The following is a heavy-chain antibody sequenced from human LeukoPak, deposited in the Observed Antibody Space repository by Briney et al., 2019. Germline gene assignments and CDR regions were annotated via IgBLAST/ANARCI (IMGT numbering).Heavy chain of an antibody. CDR1: GFTFSGSG. CDR3: ARDRDCTNGVCWGGKVDP. CDR2: IRSDGSNK. J-gene: IGHJ5*02. D-gene: IGHD2-8*01. V-gene: IGHV3-30*02. Sequence: GGSLRLSCAASGFTFSGSGMHWVRQAPGKGLEWVAFIRSDGSNKYYADSVKGRFTISRDNSKNTLYLQMNSLRAEDTAVYYCARDRDCTNGVCWGGKVDPWGQGTLVTVSS.